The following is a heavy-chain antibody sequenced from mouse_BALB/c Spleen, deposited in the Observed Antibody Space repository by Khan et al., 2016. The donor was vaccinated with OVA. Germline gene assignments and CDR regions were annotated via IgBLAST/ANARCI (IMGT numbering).Heavy chain of an antibody. D-gene: IGHD1-2*01. CDR3: ARTARIKY. V-gene: IGHV3-2*02. CDR2: ISYSGST. J-gene: IGHJ2*01. Sequence: VRLQQSGPGLVKPSQSLSLTCTVTGYSITSGYGWNWIRQFPGNKLEWMGYISYSGSTNYNPSLKSRISITRDTSKNQFFLQWNSVTTEDTATYYCARTARIKYWGQGTTLTVSS. CDR1: GYSITSGYG.